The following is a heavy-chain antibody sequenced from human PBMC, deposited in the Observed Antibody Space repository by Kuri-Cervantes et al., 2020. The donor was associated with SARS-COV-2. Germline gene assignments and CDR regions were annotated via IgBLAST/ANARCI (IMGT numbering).Heavy chain of an antibody. D-gene: IGHD5-24*01. V-gene: IGHV3-23*01. CDR2: IGSYGVTT. J-gene: IGHJ4*02. Sequence: GESLKISCAASGFTFSSYGMHWVRQAPGKGLEWVAGIGSYGVTTYYADSVKGRFAVSRDNSKNTLSLQMNSLRAEDTAVYYCGKEGGHNEIDYWGQGTLVTVSS. CDR3: GKEGGHNEIDY. CDR1: GFTFSSYG.